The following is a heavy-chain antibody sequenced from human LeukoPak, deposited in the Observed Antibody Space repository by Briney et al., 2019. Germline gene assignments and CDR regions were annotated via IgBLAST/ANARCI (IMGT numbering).Heavy chain of an antibody. J-gene: IGHJ6*03. CDR2: ISWNSGNI. V-gene: IGHV3-9*01. CDR1: GFTFDDYA. CDR3: AKEGLDYYMDV. D-gene: IGHD6-6*01. Sequence: PGRSLRLSCAASGFTFDDYAMHWVRQAPGKGLEWVSGISWNSGNIGYADSVKGRFTISRDNAKNSLSLQMNSLRAEDTALYYCAKEGLDYYMDVWGKGTTVTVSS.